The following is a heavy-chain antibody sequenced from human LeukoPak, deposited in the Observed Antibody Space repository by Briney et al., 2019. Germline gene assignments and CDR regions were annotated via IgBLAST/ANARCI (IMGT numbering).Heavy chain of an antibody. D-gene: IGHD3-3*01. CDR3: ARDPGNYDFWSGFGYYYYYMDV. CDR2: IKQDGSEK. J-gene: IGHJ6*03. V-gene: IGHV3-7*01. Sequence: PGGSLRLSCAASRFTFSTYAMHWVRQAPGKGLEWVANIKQDGSEKYYVDSVKGRFTISRDNAKNSLYLQMNSLRAEDTAVYYCARDPGNYDFWSGFGYYYYYMDVWGKGTTVTVSS. CDR1: RFTFSTYA.